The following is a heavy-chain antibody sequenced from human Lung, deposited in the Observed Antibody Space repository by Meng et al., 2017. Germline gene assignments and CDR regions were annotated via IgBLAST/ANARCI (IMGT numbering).Heavy chain of an antibody. CDR3: ARDRYCSSMNCYDALDI. D-gene: IGHD2-2*01. CDR2: IYYSGST. CDR1: VGSITSNNW. V-gene: IGHV4-4*02. J-gene: IGHJ3*02. Sequence: QVQLQESGPGRVKPSGTLSLTCAVSVGSITSNNWWSWVRQPPGKGLEWIGEIYYSGSTNYNPSLMGRLIMSVDKSENRFSLRLSSVTAADTAVYYCARDRYCSSMNCYDALDIWGQGTLVTVSS.